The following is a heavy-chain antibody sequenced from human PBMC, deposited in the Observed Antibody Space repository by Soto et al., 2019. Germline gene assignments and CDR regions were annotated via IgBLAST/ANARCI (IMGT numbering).Heavy chain of an antibody. CDR2: IDGVGAGT. CDR1: GFTFTNYW. Sequence: EVQLVQSGGGSVQPGGSLRLSYAASGFTFTNYWMHWVRQVPGKGLVWVSRIDGVGAGTSYSDSVRGRFTISRDNAENMLYLQMNSLRAEDTAVYYCTTLFEYWGQGTLVTVSS. CDR3: TTLFEY. J-gene: IGHJ4*02. V-gene: IGHV3-74*01.